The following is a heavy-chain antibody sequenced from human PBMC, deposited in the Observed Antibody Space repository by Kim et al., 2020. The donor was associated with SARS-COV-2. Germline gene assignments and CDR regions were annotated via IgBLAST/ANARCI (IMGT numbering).Heavy chain of an antibody. Sequence: GGSLRLSCAASGFTFSSYAMSWVRQAPGKGLEWVSAISGSGGSTYYADSVKGRLTLSRDNSTNTLYLQMNSLRAEDTAVYYCAKSPVITFGGVIVYYFDYWGQGTLVTVSS. CDR1: GFTFSSYA. CDR3: AKSPVITFGGVIVYYFDY. V-gene: IGHV3-23*01. J-gene: IGHJ4*02. D-gene: IGHD3-16*02. CDR2: ISGSGGST.